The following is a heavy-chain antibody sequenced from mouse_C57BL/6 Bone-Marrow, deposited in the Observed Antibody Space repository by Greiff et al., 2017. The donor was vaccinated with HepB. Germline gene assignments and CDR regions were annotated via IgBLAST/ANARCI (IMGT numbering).Heavy chain of an antibody. D-gene: IGHD1-1*01. J-gene: IGHJ4*01. CDR1: GYSFTGYF. V-gene: IGHV1-20*01. Sequence: VQLKQSGPELVKPGDSVKISCKASGYSFTGYFMNWVMQSHGKSLEWIGRINPYNGDTFYNQKFKGKATLTVDKSSSTAHMELRSLTSEDSAVYYCARRPYYYGSRYGAIDYWGQGTSVTVSS. CDR2: INPYNGDT. CDR3: ARRPYYYGSRYGAIDY.